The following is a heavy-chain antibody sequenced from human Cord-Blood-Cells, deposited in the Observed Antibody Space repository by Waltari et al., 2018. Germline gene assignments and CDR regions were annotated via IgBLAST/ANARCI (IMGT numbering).Heavy chain of an antibody. CDR2: IIPIFGTA. CDR3: ASSLYRYSGSYYFDY. J-gene: IGHJ4*02. Sequence: QVQLVQSGAEVKKPGSSVKVSCKASGGTFSRYAISWVPRAPGQGLEWMGGIIPIFGTANYAQKFQGRVTITADESTSTAYMELSSLRSEDTAVYYCASSLYRYSGSYYFDYWGQGTLVTVSS. D-gene: IGHD1-26*01. CDR1: GGTFSRYA. V-gene: IGHV1-69*01.